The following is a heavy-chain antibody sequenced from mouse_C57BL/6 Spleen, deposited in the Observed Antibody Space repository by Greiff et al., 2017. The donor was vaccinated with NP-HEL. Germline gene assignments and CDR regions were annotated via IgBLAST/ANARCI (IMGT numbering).Heavy chain of an antibody. V-gene: IGHV1-31*01. D-gene: IGHD1-1*01. CDR3: ESWDYYGSSYRNYFDY. CDR1: GYSFTGYY. Sequence: EVQLQQSGPELVKPGASVKISCKASGYSFTGYYMHWVKQSHGNILDWIGYIYPYNGVSSYNQKFKGKATLTVDKSSSTAYMELRSLTSEDSAVYYWESWDYYGSSYRNYFDYWGQGTTLTVSS. CDR2: IYPYNGVS. J-gene: IGHJ2*01.